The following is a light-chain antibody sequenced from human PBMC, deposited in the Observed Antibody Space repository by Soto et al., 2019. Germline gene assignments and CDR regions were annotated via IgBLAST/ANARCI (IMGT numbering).Light chain of an antibody. V-gene: IGKV3-11*01. CDR3: QKRSNRPPIT. CDR1: HSVSSY. CDR2: DAS. J-gene: IGKJ5*01. Sequence: ILLAQSPSTLSWSPGERATLSCRASHSVSSYLAWYQQNPGQAPSLPIYDASNRATGIPDRFSGSGSGTGFTLTISSLETADVAVYYCQKRSNRPPITVGQGTRLEIK.